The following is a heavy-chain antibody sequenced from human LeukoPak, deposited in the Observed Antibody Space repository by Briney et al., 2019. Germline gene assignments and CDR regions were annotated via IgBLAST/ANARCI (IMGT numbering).Heavy chain of an antibody. D-gene: IGHD3-22*01. J-gene: IGHJ4*02. CDR2: IRYDGSNK. CDR3: AKVGDSSGYYQNSAYY. V-gene: IGHV3-30*02. CDR1: GFSFSSYG. Sequence: GGSLRLSCAASGFSFSSYGMHWVRQAPGKGLEWVAFIRYDGSNKYYADSVKGRFTISRDNSKNTLYLQMNSLRAEDTAVYYCAKVGDSSGYYQNSAYYWGQGTLVTVSS.